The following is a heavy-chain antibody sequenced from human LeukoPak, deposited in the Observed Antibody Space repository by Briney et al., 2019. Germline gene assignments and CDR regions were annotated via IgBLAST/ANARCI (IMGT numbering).Heavy chain of an antibody. CDR2: MQTNGTT. D-gene: IGHD1-26*01. CDR1: GGSITSVSYF. CDR3: ARGLSNAWEVQAY. Sequence: SQTLSLTCTVSGGSITSVSYFWTWIRQPAGNGLEWLGRMQTNGTTNYNPSPKRPGAISINTSKTRLSLQLRSVTTADTAVYYCARGLSNAWEVQAYWGQGTLVTVSS. J-gene: IGHJ4*02. V-gene: IGHV4-61*02.